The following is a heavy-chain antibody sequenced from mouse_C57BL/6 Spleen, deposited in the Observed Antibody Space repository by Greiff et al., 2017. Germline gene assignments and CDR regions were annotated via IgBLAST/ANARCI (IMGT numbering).Heavy chain of an antibody. V-gene: IGHV1-82*01. D-gene: IGHD2-5*01. Sequence: VQVVESGPELVKPGASVKISCKASGYAFSSSWMNWVKQRPGKGLEWIGRIYPGDGDTNYNGKFKGKATLTADKSSSTAYMQLSSLTSEDSAVYFCARGSNFFDYWGQGTTLTVSS. CDR2: IYPGDGDT. CDR1: GYAFSSSW. CDR3: ARGSNFFDY. J-gene: IGHJ2*01.